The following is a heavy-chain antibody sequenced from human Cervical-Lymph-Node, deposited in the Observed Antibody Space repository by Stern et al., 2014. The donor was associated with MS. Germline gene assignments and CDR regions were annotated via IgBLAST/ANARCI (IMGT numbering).Heavy chain of an antibody. D-gene: IGHD3-22*01. CDR2: IALIFETT. CDR1: GGTFSTYV. V-gene: IGHV1-69*01. Sequence: VQLVQSGAKVKKPGSSVKVSCKASGGTFSTYVINWARQAPGQGLEWMGGIALIFETTNYAQKFQGRVTITADESTSTVYMELSSLRSEDTAVYYCARLDTSGYFYYDMDVWGQGTTVTVSS. CDR3: ARLDTSGYFYYDMDV. J-gene: IGHJ6*02.